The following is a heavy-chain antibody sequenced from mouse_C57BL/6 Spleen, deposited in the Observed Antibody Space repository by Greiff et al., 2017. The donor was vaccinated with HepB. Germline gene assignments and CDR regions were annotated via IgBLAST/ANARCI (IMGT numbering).Heavy chain of an antibody. J-gene: IGHJ4*01. Sequence: VQLQQSGPELVKPGASVKISCKASGYSFTGYFMNWVKQSHGKSLEWIGRINPYNGDTFYNQKFKGKATLTVDTSSITAHMEHLRLTSADFAVYYCAIGFITTVVAYYYAMDYWGQGTSVTVSS. CDR3: AIGFITTVVAYYYAMDY. CDR2: INPYNGDT. CDR1: GYSFTGYF. D-gene: IGHD1-1*01. V-gene: IGHV1-37*01.